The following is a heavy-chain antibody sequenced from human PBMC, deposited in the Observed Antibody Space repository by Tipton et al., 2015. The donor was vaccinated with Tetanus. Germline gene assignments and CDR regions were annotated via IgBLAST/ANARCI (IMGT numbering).Heavy chain of an antibody. CDR3: ARDGSGYDILTGYYNFDY. CDR1: GYTFTSYG. V-gene: IGHV1-18*01. D-gene: IGHD3-9*01. CDR2: ISAYNGNT. Sequence: QLVQSGAEVKKPGASVKVSCKASGYTFTSYGISWVRQAPGQGLEWMGWISAYNGNTNYAQKLQGRVTMTTDTSKSTDYMELRSLRSDDTAVYYCARDGSGYDILTGYYNFDYWGQGTLVTVSS. J-gene: IGHJ4*02.